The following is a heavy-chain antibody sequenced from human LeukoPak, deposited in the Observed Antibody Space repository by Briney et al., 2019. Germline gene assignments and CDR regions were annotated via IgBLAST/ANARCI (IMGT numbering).Heavy chain of an antibody. CDR1: GGSISNYY. J-gene: IGHJ1*01. Sequence: SETLSLTCTVSGGSISNYYWGWIRQPPGKGLEWIGSGSTYYNPSLKSRVTISVDTSKNQFSLKLSSVTAADTAVYFCASPRGDDSGGYYTWYFHHWGQGILVTVSS. CDR2: SGST. V-gene: IGHV4-4*09. D-gene: IGHD3-22*01. CDR3: ASPRGDDSGGYYTWYFHH.